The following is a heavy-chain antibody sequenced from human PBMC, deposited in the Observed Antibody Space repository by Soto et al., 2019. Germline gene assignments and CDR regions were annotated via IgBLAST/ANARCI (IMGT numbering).Heavy chain of an antibody. Sequence: EVQLVESGGGLVQPGGSLRLSCAASGLTFSDRYMDWVRQAPGKGLEWVGRIRKKTNSYTTEYAASVKGIFIISRDDSTNSLYLQMSSLKTEDTAVYYCTTVTTVDYYFDYWGQGTLVTVSS. CDR1: GLTFSDRY. CDR3: TTVTTVDYYFDY. D-gene: IGHD4-17*01. CDR2: IRKKTNSYTT. V-gene: IGHV3-72*01. J-gene: IGHJ4*02.